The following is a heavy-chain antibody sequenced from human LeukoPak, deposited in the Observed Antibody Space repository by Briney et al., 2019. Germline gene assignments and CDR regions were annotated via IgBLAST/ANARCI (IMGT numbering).Heavy chain of an antibody. CDR3: AKDRLDEISSGCFDY. CDR1: GFTFGSYG. D-gene: IGHD3-22*01. CDR2: ISYDGSNK. V-gene: IGHV3-30*18. J-gene: IGHJ4*02. Sequence: GRSLRLSCAASGFTFGSYGMHWVRQAPGKGLEWVAVISYDGSNKYYADSVKGRFTISRDNSKNTLYLQMNSLRAEDTAVYYCAKDRLDEISSGCFDYWGQGTLVTVSS.